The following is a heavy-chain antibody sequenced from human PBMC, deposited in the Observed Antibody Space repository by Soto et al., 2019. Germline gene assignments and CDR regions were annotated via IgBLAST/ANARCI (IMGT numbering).Heavy chain of an antibody. CDR3: ARVGRFGSGGSCSDQFDS. D-gene: IGHD2-15*01. CDR2: IYHSGTT. CDR1: SGSINSSHW. V-gene: IGHV4-4*02. Sequence: QVQLQESGPGLVKPSGTLSLTCAVSSGSINSSHWWSWVRQPPGKGLEWIGEIYHSGTTNYSPSLRSRVTISVDKSKNQCSLKLSSVTAADMAVYFCARVGRFGSGGSCSDQFDSWGQGTLVTVSS. J-gene: IGHJ4*02.